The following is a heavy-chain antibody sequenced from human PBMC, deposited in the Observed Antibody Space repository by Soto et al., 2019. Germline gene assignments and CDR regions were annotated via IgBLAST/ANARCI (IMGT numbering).Heavy chain of an antibody. CDR2: IYSGGST. Sequence: GGSLRLSCAASGFTVSSNYMSWVRQAPGKGLEWVSVIYSGGSTYYADSVKGRFTISRHNSKNTLYLQMNSLRAEDTAVYYCASALGYCSGGSCLGDYMDVWGKGTTVTVSS. D-gene: IGHD2-15*01. CDR3: ASALGYCSGGSCLGDYMDV. J-gene: IGHJ6*03. V-gene: IGHV3-53*04. CDR1: GFTVSSNY.